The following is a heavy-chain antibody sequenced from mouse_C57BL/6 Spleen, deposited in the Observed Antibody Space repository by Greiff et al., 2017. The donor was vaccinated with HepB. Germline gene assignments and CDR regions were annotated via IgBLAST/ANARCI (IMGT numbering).Heavy chain of an antibody. D-gene: IGHD3-2*02. Sequence: QVQLQQPGAELVKPGASVKLSCKASGYTFTSYWMQWVKQRPGQGLEWIGEIDPSDSYTNYNQKFKGKATLPVDTSSSTAYMQLSSLTSEDSAVYSFARSGGNLDYWGPGPPLPFSS. CDR3: ARSGGNLDY. CDR1: GYTFTSYW. CDR2: IDPSDSYT. J-gene: IGHJ2*01. V-gene: IGHV1-50*01.